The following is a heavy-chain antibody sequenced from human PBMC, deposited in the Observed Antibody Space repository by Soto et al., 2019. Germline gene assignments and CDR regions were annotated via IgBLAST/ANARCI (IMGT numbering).Heavy chain of an antibody. CDR3: ARGGGPTVDAFDI. Sequence: SETLSLTCTVSGGSISSSSYYWGWIRQPPGKGLEWIGSIYYSGSTYYNPSHKSRVTISVDTSKNQFSLKLSSVTAADTAVYYCARGGGPTVDAFDIWGQGTMVTVS. J-gene: IGHJ3*02. CDR2: IYYSGST. D-gene: IGHD4-17*01. V-gene: IGHV4-39*01. CDR1: GGSISSSSYY.